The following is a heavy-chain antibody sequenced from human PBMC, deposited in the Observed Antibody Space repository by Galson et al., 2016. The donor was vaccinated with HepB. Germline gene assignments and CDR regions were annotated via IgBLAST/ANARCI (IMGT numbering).Heavy chain of an antibody. CDR2: VSDGGNNK. CDR1: GFTFRSYA. Sequence: SLRLSCAASGFTFRSYAMHWVRQAPGKGLEWVAVVSDGGNNKYQADSVKGRFTISRDNSKNKMYLQMDSLRAEDTAVYYCASLAGTNYYDFSGYGPEAFDIWGQGTMVTVSS. V-gene: IGHV3-30-3*01. J-gene: IGHJ3*02. D-gene: IGHD3-22*01. CDR3: ASLAGTNYYDFSGYGPEAFDI.